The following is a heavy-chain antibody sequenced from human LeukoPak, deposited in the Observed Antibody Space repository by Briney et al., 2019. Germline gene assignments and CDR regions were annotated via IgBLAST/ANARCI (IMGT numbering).Heavy chain of an antibody. CDR1: GGSISSYY. D-gene: IGHD4-23*01. Sequence: SETLSLTCTVSGGSISSYYWSWIRQPPGKGLEWIGYIYYSGSTNYNPSLKSRVTISVDPSKNQFSLKLSAVTAADTAMYYCARHENGGNSVLDWFDPWGQGTLVTVSS. CDR3: ARHENGGNSVLDWFDP. CDR2: IYYSGST. V-gene: IGHV4-59*08. J-gene: IGHJ5*02.